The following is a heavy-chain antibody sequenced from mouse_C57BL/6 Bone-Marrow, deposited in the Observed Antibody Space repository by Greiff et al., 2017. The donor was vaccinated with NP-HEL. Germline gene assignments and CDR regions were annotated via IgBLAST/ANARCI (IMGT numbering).Heavy chain of an antibody. V-gene: IGHV1-82*01. D-gene: IGHD1-1*02. Sequence: VQLQQSGPELVKPGASVKISCKASGYAFSSSWMNWVKQRPGKGLEWIGRIYPGDGDTNYNGKFKGKATLTADKSSSTAYMQLSSLTSEDSAVYFCADYGAPRYFDVWGTGTTVTVSS. CDR1: GYAFSSSW. CDR2: IYPGDGDT. CDR3: ADYGAPRYFDV. J-gene: IGHJ1*03.